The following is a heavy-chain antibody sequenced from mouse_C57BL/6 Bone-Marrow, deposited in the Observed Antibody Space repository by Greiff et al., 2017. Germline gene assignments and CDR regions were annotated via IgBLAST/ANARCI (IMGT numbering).Heavy chain of an antibody. J-gene: IGHJ2*01. CDR2: ISNGGGST. D-gene: IGHD2-4*01. CDR3: ARHNDYDESYFDY. CDR1: GFTFSDYY. V-gene: IGHV5-12*01. Sequence: EVNLVESGGGLVQPGGSLKLSCAASGFTFSDYYMYWVRQTPEKRLEWVAYISNGGGSTYYPDTVKGRFTISRDNAKNTLYLQMSRLKSEDTAMYYCARHNDYDESYFDYWGQGTTLTVSS.